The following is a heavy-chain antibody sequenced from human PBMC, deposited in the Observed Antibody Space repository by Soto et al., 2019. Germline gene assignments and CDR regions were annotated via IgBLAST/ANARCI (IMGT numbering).Heavy chain of an antibody. Sequence: SETLSLTCTVSGGSISSSSYYWGWIRQPPGKGLEWIGSIYHSGSTYYNPSLKSRVTISVDTSKNQFSLKLSSVTAADTAVYYCARLGPPVQIAAAGTLSNYGMDVWGQGTTVTVSS. CDR2: IYHSGST. J-gene: IGHJ6*02. CDR1: GGSISSSSYY. CDR3: ARLGPPVQIAAAGTLSNYGMDV. D-gene: IGHD6-13*01. V-gene: IGHV4-39*07.